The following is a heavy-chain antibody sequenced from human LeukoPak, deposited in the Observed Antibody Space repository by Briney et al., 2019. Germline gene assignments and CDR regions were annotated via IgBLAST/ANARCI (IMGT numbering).Heavy chain of an antibody. CDR1: GFTFSTFH. V-gene: IGHV3-23*01. CDR2: ISTDGGDT. J-gene: IGHJ4*02. D-gene: IGHD2-15*01. CDR3: ARQLGYCSDGTCYFDY. Sequence: GGSLRLSCTASGFTFSTFHMHWVRQAPGKGLEWVSAISTDGGDTYSADSVRGRFTISRDNFKNTLYLHVNSLRAEDTALYFCARQLGYCSDGTCYFDYWGQGTLVTVSS.